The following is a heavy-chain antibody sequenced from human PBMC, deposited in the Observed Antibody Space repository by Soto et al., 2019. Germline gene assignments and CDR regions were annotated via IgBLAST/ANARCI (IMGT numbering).Heavy chain of an antibody. Sequence: GGSLGLSFAASGFTFSKYASHWVRRPPGKGLEWVTVMSYDGNQKHYADSVKGRFTVSRDDSENTVFLQMTSLRPEETATYYCAKDRYFDSYYLDSWGQGTLVTVSS. V-gene: IGHV3-30-3*01. CDR1: GFTFSKYA. CDR2: MSYDGNQK. D-gene: IGHD3-9*01. CDR3: AKDRYFDSYYLDS. J-gene: IGHJ4*02.